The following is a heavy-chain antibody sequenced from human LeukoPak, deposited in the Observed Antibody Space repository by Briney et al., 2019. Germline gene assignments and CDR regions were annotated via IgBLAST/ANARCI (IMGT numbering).Heavy chain of an antibody. D-gene: IGHD3-16*01. CDR3: ARGGVSFDY. CDR1: GFRFNSHH. CDR2: LNNRGNEK. V-gene: IGHV3-7*01. Sequence: GGSLRLSCAVSGFRFNSHHMHWVRQAPGKGLEWVAMLNNRGNEKWSVASVKGRFTISRDNAKNSLYLQMNSLRAEDTAVYYCARGGVSFDYWGQGTLVTVSS. J-gene: IGHJ4*02.